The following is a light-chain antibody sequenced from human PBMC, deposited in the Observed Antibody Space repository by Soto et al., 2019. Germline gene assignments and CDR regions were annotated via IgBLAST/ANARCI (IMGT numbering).Light chain of an antibody. V-gene: IGKV2D-29*01. J-gene: IGKJ2*01. CDR2: QVS. Sequence: DIVMTQTPLSLSVTPGQPASISCKSSQSLLHSDGKTSLFWYLQKPGQPPQPLIYQVSNRFSGVPDRFSGSGSGTDFTLKISRMEADDVGIYHCVHCSQLPYTFGQGTKLEIK. CDR3: VHCSQLPYT. CDR1: QSLLHSDGKTS.